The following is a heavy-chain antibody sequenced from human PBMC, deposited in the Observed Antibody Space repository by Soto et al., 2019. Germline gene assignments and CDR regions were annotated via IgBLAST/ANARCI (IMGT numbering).Heavy chain of an antibody. V-gene: IGHV4-59*01. Sequence: SETLSLTCTVSGGSISSYYWSWIRQPPGKGLEWIGYIYYSGSTNYNPSLKSRVTISVDTSKNQFSLKLSSVTAADTAVYYCARGEDGYDPYYYYYMDVWGKGTTVTVSS. J-gene: IGHJ6*03. CDR1: GGSISSYY. D-gene: IGHD5-12*01. CDR2: IYYSGST. CDR3: ARGEDGYDPYYYYYMDV.